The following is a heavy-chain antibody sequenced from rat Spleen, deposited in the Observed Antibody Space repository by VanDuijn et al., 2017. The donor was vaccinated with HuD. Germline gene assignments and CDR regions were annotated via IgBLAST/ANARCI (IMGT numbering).Heavy chain of an antibody. Sequence: EVQLVESGGGLVQPGRSMKLSCAASGFTFSNYGMAWVRQAPKKGLEWVAYISYDGGSTYYRDSVKGRFTISRDNAKSTLYLQMDSLRSEDTATYYCARTAYFDYWGQGVMVTVSS. CDR3: ARTAYFDY. CDR2: ISYDGGST. J-gene: IGHJ2*01. V-gene: IGHV5-25*01. CDR1: GFTFSNYG.